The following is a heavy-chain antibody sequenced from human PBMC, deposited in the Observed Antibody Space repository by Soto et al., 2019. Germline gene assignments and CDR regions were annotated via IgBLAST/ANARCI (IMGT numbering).Heavy chain of an antibody. J-gene: IGHJ4*02. D-gene: IGHD3-10*01. CDR2: INHSGST. V-gene: IGHV4-34*01. Sequence: SETLSLTCAVYGGSFSGYYWSWIRQPPGKGLEWIGEINHSGSTNYNPSLKSRVTISVDTSKNQFSLKLSSVTAADTAVYYCARGLLWFGEIPNYFFDYWGQGTLVTVSS. CDR1: GGSFSGYY. CDR3: ARGLLWFGEIPNYFFDY.